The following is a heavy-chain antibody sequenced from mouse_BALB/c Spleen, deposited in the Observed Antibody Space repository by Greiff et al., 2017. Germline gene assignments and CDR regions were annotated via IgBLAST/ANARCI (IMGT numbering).Heavy chain of an antibody. Sequence: EVKLMESGGGLVQPGGSRKLSCAASGFTFSSFGMHWVRQAPEKGLEWVAYISSGSSTIYYADTVKGRFTISRDNPKNTLFLQMTSLRSEDTAMYYCARAMITDYAMDYWGQGTSVTVSS. CDR2: ISSGSSTI. J-gene: IGHJ4*01. D-gene: IGHD2-4*01. CDR1: GFTFSSFG. CDR3: ARAMITDYAMDY. V-gene: IGHV5-17*02.